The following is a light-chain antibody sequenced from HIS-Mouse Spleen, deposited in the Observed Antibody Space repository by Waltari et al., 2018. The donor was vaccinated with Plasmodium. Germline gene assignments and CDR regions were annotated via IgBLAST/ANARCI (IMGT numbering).Light chain of an antibody. V-gene: IGLV3-1*01. CDR3: QAWDSSTVV. Sequence: SYELTQPPSVSVSPGQTASIPCSGDKLGAKYACWYQKKPGQSPVLVIYQDSKRPSGIPERFSGSNSGNTATLTISGTQAMDEADYYCQAWDSSTVVFGGGTKLTVL. J-gene: IGLJ2*01. CDR1: KLGAKY. CDR2: QDS.